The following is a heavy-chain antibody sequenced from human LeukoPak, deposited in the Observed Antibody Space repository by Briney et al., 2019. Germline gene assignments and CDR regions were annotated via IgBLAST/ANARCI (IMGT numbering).Heavy chain of an antibody. J-gene: IGHJ3*02. V-gene: IGHV3-30*02. D-gene: IGHD3-10*01. CDR1: GVTSRTYG. Sequence: PGGSLRLSRAASGVTSRTYGIHWVRQAPGKGLEWGAFIRYDGSSKYYADSARGRFTISRDSSRNTVYLQMNSLRAEDTAVYYCVKERGDHFEAFDIWGLGTMVTVSS. CDR2: IRYDGSSK. CDR3: VKERGDHFEAFDI.